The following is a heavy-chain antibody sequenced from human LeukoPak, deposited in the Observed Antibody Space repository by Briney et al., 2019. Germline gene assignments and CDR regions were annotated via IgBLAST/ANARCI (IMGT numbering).Heavy chain of an antibody. CDR3: ARGASIAARQYYYYYYMDV. Sequence: ASVKVSCKASGYTFTSYYMHWVRQAPGQGLEWMGIINPSGGSTSYAQKFQGRVTMTRDMSTSTVYMELSSLRSEDTAVHYCARGASIAARQYYYYYYMDVWGKGTTVTVSS. CDR1: GYTFTSYY. D-gene: IGHD6-6*01. CDR2: INPSGGST. J-gene: IGHJ6*03. V-gene: IGHV1-46*01.